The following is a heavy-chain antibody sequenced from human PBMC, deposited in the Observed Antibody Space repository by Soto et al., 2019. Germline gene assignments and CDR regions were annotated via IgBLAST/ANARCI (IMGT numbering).Heavy chain of an antibody. V-gene: IGHV3-30*03. Sequence: GSLRLSCAASGFTFSDYGIHWVRQAPGKGLEWVAVLSFDGSYKYYADSVKGRFTISRDNSKNTLFLQMNSLRAEDTAMYYCARDGVKAAATDAFDIWGQGTLVTVSS. CDR3: ARDGVKAAATDAFDI. J-gene: IGHJ3*02. D-gene: IGHD6-13*01. CDR2: LSFDGSYK. CDR1: GFTFSDYG.